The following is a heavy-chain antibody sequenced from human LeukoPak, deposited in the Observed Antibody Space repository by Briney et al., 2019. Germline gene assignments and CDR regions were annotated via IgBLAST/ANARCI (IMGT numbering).Heavy chain of an antibody. V-gene: IGHV3-23*01. Sequence: GGSLRLSCAASGFTVSSNYMSWVRQAPGKGLEWVSAISGSGGSTYYADSVKGRFTISRDNSKNTLYLQMNSLRAEDTAVYYCAKGNVGKLLRHFDYWGQGTLVTVSS. CDR1: GFTVSSNY. D-gene: IGHD2-15*01. CDR2: ISGSGGST. J-gene: IGHJ4*02. CDR3: AKGNVGKLLRHFDY.